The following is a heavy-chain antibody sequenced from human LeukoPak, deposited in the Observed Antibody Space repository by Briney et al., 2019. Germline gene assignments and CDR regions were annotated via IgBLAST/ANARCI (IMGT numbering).Heavy chain of an antibody. Sequence: GGSLRLSCAASGFTFTRYAMTGVRHARGKGLEWVSGISGSGGSTYYADSVKGRFTISRDNSKSTLYLQMNSLRAEDTAIYYCAKCGAAALSFSDYWGQGTLVTVSS. J-gene: IGHJ4*02. D-gene: IGHD2-15*01. CDR1: GFTFTRYA. CDR2: ISGSGGST. V-gene: IGHV3-23*01. CDR3: AKCGAAALSFSDY.